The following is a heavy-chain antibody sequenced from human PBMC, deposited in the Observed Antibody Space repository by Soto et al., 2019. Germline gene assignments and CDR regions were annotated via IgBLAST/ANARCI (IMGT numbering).Heavy chain of an antibody. V-gene: IGHV1-69*01. CDR2: IIPFSGAA. CDR3: ARVWVTTVTAWFDL. D-gene: IGHD4-17*01. J-gene: IGHJ5*02. Sequence: QVQLVQSGAEVKKPGSSVKVSCKPFGGTLSSYAITWMRQAPGQGLEWMGGIIPFSGAANYAQKFQGRVTITADESTNTAYMDLSSLRSEDTAVYLCARVWVTTVTAWFDLWGQRTLVTVSS. CDR1: GGTLSSYA.